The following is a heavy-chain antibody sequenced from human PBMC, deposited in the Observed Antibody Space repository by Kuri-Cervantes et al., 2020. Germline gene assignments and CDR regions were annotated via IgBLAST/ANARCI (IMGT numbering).Heavy chain of an antibody. D-gene: IGHD5-12*01. CDR1: GFTVNTNY. Sequence: GESLKISCAASGFTVNTNYMTWVRQAPGKGLEWVSVIYSGGSIYYADFVKGRFTISRDNSKNTVYLQMNSLRAEDTAVYYCAKGRLRSSNFDYWGQGTLVTVSS. V-gene: IGHV3-53*01. J-gene: IGHJ4*02. CDR3: AKGRLRSSNFDY. CDR2: IYSGGSI.